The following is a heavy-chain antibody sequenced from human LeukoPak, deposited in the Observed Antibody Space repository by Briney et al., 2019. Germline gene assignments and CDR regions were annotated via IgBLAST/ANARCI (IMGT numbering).Heavy chain of an antibody. CDR3: AKDAQRGFDCSNSLES. CDR1: GFTFSHYA. D-gene: IGHD4-11*01. Sequence: GGSRRLSCVTSGFTFSHYAMHWVRQAPGKGLEWVSVIWNDGSDKYYGDSVKGRFTISRDNAKKTVYLQMNSLRVEETAVYYCAKDAQRGFDCSNSLESWGQGALVTVSS. V-gene: IGHV3-33*06. J-gene: IGHJ4*02. CDR2: IWNDGSDK.